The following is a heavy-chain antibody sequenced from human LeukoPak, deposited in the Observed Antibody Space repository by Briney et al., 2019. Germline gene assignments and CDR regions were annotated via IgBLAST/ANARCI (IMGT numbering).Heavy chain of an antibody. CDR1: GFTFSSYW. CDR3: ARDFRITYYYGSGSYYLDY. Sequence: PGGSLRLSCAASGFTFSSYWMSWVRQAPEKGLEWVANIKQDGSEKCYVDSVKGRFTISRDNAKNSLYLQMNSLRAEDTAVYYCARDFRITYYYGSGSYYLDYWGQGTLVTVSS. J-gene: IGHJ4*02. V-gene: IGHV3-7*01. D-gene: IGHD3-10*01. CDR2: IKQDGSEK.